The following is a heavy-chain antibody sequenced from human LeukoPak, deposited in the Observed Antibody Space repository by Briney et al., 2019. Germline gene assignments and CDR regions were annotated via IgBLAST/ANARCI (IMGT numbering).Heavy chain of an antibody. CDR1: GYTFTSYD. CDR2: INPNNGNT. Sequence: GASVKVSCKASGYTFTSYDINWVRQATGQGLEWMVSINPNNGNTSNAQKFQGRLTITSNAYISTAYMELSSLRSEDTAVYYCARGIIYYGTHFDYWGQGTLVTVSS. V-gene: IGHV1-8*02. D-gene: IGHD1-14*01. CDR3: ARGIIYYGTHFDY. J-gene: IGHJ4*02.